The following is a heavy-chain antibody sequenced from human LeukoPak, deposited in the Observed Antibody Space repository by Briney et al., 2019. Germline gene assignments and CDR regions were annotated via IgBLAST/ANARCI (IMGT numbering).Heavy chain of an antibody. CDR1: GFTFSSYE. J-gene: IGHJ6*03. Sequence: GGSLRLSCAASGFTFSSYEMNWVRQAPGKGLEWVSYISGIGRTIYYADSVKGRFTISRDNAKNSLFLQMNSLRAEDTAVYYCARRDGDYYYMDVWGKGTTVTISS. D-gene: IGHD5-24*01. CDR2: ISGIGRTI. CDR3: ARRDGDYYYMDV. V-gene: IGHV3-48*03.